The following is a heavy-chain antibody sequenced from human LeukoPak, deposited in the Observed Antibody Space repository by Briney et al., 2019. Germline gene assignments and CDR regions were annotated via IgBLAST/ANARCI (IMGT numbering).Heavy chain of an antibody. J-gene: IGHJ4*02. Sequence: GSSVKVSCKASGGTFSSYAISWVRQAPGQGLEWMGWINTNTGNPTYAQGFTGRFVFSLDTSVSTAYLQISSLKAEDTAVYYCARRSSSWYSNFDYWGQGTLVTVSS. CDR3: ARRSSSWYSNFDY. V-gene: IGHV7-4-1*02. D-gene: IGHD6-13*01. CDR1: GGTFSSYA. CDR2: INTNTGNP.